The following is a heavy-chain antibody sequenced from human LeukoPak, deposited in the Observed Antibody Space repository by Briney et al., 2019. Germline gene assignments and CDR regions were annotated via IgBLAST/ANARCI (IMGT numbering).Heavy chain of an antibody. V-gene: IGHV3-11*04. D-gene: IGHD3-22*01. CDR3: ARGGDSSGLFVSPHNWFDP. Sequence: GGSLRLSCAASGFTFSDYYMSWIRQAPGKGLEWVSYISSSGSTIYYADSVKGRFTISRDNAKNSLYLQMNSLRAEDTAVYYCARGGDSSGLFVSPHNWFDPWGQGTLVTVSS. J-gene: IGHJ5*02. CDR1: GFTFSDYY. CDR2: ISSSGSTI.